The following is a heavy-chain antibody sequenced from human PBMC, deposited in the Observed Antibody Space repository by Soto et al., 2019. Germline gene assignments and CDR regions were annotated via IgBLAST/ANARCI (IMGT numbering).Heavy chain of an antibody. CDR1: GFTFSSYG. D-gene: IGHD6-13*01. CDR3: ARDPPSSSSWLDYFDY. V-gene: IGHV3-33*01. Sequence: PGGSLRLSCAASGFTFSSYGMHWVRQAPGKGLEWVAVIWYDGSNKYYADSVKGRFTISRDNSRNTLYLQMNSLRAEDTAVYYFARDPPSSSSWLDYFDYWGQGTLVTVSS. CDR2: IWYDGSNK. J-gene: IGHJ4*02.